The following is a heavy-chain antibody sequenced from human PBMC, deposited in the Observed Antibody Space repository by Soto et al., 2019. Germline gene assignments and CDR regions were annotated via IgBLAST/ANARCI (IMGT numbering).Heavy chain of an antibody. V-gene: IGHV3-23*01. CDR3: ATGGGSKDYYDASGYYLYYDYAMDV. CDR1: GFTFSSYA. J-gene: IGHJ6*02. D-gene: IGHD3-22*01. Sequence: EVQLLESGGGLVQPGGSLRLSCAASGFTFSSYAMTWVRQAPGKGLEWVSVLSGSGVSTYYADSVKGRFTIPRNNSKNTLYLQMNSLRAQDTAVYYCATGGGSKDYYDASGYYLYYDYAMDVWGQGTTVTVSS. CDR2: LSGSGVST.